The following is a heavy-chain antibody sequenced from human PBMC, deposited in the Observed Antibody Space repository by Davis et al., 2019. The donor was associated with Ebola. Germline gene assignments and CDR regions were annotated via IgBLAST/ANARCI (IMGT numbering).Heavy chain of an antibody. CDR3: ARHIGIVGITTFNY. V-gene: IGHV3-7*01. D-gene: IGHD3-3*01. J-gene: IGHJ4*02. CDR2: IDEDGNEK. CDR1: GFSFNSYW. Sequence: GESLKISCAASGFSFNSYWMTWVRQAPGKGLQWVATIDEDGNEKHYMDSVKSRFTISRDNAQNSLFLQMNSLRDEDTAVFYCARHIGIVGITTFNYWGQGALVTVSS.